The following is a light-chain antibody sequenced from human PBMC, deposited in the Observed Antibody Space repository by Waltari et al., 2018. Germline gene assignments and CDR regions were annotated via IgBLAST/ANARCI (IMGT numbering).Light chain of an antibody. CDR2: SPN. J-gene: IGLJ3*02. CDR1: SGSVSTNHY. Sequence: QTVVTQEPSFSVSPGGTVTLTCGLSSGSVSTNHYPSWSPQTPGQPPPAPIYSPNLRSSGVPDRFSGSILGKKAALTITGAQADDESDYYCVLYVGGGISMFGGGARLTVL. CDR3: VLYVGGGISM. V-gene: IGLV8-61*01.